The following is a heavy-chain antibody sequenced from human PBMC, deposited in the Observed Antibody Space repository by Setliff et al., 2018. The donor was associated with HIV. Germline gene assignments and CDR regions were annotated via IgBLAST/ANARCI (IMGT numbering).Heavy chain of an antibody. J-gene: IGHJ4*01. CDR2: LHSLGSSRVSDAP. CDR1: SGSMTGHY. D-gene: IGHD2-2*01. Sequence: SETLSLTCSVSSGSMTGHYWTWVRQPPGKGLEWIGYLHSLGSSRVSDAPNYSPSLKSRITISLDTSKRQFSLTMTSVTAAATAVYYCARGLSSQTYWGTRPLGLDYWGQGSLVTVSS. V-gene: IGHV4-4*08. CDR3: ARGLSSQTYWGTRPLGLDY.